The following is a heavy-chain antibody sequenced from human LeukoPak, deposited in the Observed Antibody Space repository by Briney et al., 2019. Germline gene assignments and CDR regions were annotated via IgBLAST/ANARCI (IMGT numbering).Heavy chain of an antibody. CDR3: ARDRGFSYGIDF. CDR1: GFTFSDYW. CDR2: IQQDGSEK. Sequence: PGESLRLSCAASGFTFSDYWMSWVRQAPGKGLEWVANIQQDGSEKYYVDSVKGRFTLSRDNAKKSLFLQVSSLRGEDTAVYYCARDRGFSYGIDFWGQGTLVTVSS. D-gene: IGHD5-18*01. V-gene: IGHV3-7*04. J-gene: IGHJ4*02.